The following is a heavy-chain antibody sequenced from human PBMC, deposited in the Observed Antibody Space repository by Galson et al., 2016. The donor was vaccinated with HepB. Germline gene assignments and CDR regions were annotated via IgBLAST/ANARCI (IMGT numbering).Heavy chain of an antibody. CDR3: ATAIVGVTTSFDY. CDR2: INAGNGNT. CDR1: GYPFTNYP. J-gene: IGHJ4*02. Sequence: SVKVSCKASGYPFTNYPMNWVRQAPGQRLEWMGWINAGNGNTKYSQKFQGRVTITRDTSASTAYMELSSLRSEDTAVYYCATAIVGVTTSFDYWGQGTLVTVSS. D-gene: IGHD1-26*01. V-gene: IGHV1-3*01.